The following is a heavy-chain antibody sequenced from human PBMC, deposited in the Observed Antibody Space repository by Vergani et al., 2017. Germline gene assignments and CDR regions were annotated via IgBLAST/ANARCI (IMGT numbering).Heavy chain of an antibody. V-gene: IGHV3-30*02. CDR3: AKHFKGWGIDY. J-gene: IGHJ4*02. CDR2: IQFDGSNQ. Sequence: QVQLVESGGGVVQRGGSLRLSCATSGFTLSNYDMQWIRQGPGKGLEFVAFIQFDGSNQYYAYPVKGRCTLSSSFSKNTLYLQMNSLRTDDTATYYCAKHFKGWGIDYWGQGTQVIVSS. CDR1: GFTLSNYD. D-gene: IGHD3-16*01.